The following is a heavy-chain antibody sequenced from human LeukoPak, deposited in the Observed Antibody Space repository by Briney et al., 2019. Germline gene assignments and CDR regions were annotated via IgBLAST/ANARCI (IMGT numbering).Heavy chain of an antibody. Sequence: SETLSLTCAVYGGSFSGYYWSWIRQPPGKGLEWIEEINHSGSTNYNPSLKSRVTISVDTSKNQFSLKLSSVTAADTAVYYCARGSGRATNRWGQGTLVTVSS. J-gene: IGHJ5*02. CDR1: GGSFSGYY. V-gene: IGHV4-34*01. CDR3: ARGSGRATNR. CDR2: INHSGST.